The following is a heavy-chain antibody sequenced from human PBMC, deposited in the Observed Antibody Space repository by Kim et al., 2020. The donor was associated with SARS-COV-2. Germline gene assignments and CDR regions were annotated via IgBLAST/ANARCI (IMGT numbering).Heavy chain of an antibody. CDR3: ARDSSGWRMDCSSTSCYTGWNYFDY. CDR2: IIPIFGTA. J-gene: IGHJ4*02. Sequence: SVKVSCKASGGTFSSYAISWVRQAPGQGLEWMGGIIPIFGTANYAQKFQGRVTITADESTSTAYMELSSLRSEDTAVYYCARDSSGWRMDCSSTSCYTGWNYFDYWGQGTLVTVSS. V-gene: IGHV1-69*13. D-gene: IGHD2-2*02. CDR1: GGTFSSYA.